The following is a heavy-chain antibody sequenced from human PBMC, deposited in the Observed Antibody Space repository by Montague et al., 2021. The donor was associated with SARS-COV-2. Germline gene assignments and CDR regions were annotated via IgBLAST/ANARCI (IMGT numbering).Heavy chain of an antibody. CDR2: IYYSGST. V-gene: IGHV4-59*01. CDR3: ARSGGVYDYVWGSYVRRYRNYGLDV. Sequence: SETLSLTCTVSGGSISSYYWSWIRQPPGKGLEWIGYIYYSGSTNYNPSLKSRVTISVDTSKNQFSLKLSSVTAADTAVYYCARSGGVYDYVWGSYVRRYRNYGLDVWGQGTTVTVSS. J-gene: IGHJ6*02. CDR1: GGSISSYY. D-gene: IGHD3-16*01.